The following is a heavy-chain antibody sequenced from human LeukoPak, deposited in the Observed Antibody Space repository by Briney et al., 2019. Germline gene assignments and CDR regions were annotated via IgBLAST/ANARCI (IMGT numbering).Heavy chain of an antibody. CDR1: GYNFPSYT. CDR3: ARSSSGTYHY. CDR2: INGDNGNT. J-gene: IGHJ4*02. D-gene: IGHD3-10*01. Sequence: APVKVSCTTSGYNFPSYTMHWLRQAPGQSPEWMGSINGDNGNTKYSEKFQDRVTFTRDTSASSAYMELSSLRSEDTAVYYCARSSSGTYHYWGQGTLVTVSS. V-gene: IGHV1-3*01.